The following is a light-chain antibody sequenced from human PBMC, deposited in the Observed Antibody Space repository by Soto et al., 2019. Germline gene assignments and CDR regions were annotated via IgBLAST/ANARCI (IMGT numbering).Light chain of an antibody. CDR3: QETYSTPWT. J-gene: IGKJ1*01. CDR2: DAS. V-gene: IGKV3-11*01. CDR1: QSVSSY. Sequence: EIVLTQSPATLSLSPGERATLSCRASQSVSSYLAWYQQKPGQAPRLLIYDASNRATGIPARFSGSGSGTDFTLTISSLEPEDFATYYCQETYSTPWTFGHGTKVEIK.